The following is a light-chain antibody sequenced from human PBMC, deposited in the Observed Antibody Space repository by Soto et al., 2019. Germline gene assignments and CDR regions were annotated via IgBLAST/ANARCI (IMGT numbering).Light chain of an antibody. Sequence: DVEMTQSPSTLPTSIGDRVTINCRASQNVSNWLAWYQQKPGKAPKLLIYKASRLESGVPSRFSASGSGTDFTLTINRLRSYDCATYFCQQYSKESTFGQGTKLEIK. CDR3: QQYSKEST. CDR2: KAS. V-gene: IGKV1-5*03. J-gene: IGKJ2*01. CDR1: QNVSNW.